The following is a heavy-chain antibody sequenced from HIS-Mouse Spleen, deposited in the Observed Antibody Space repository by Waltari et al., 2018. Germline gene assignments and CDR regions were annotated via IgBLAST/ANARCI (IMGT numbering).Heavy chain of an antibody. V-gene: IGHV4-39*07. CDR2: IYYSGST. J-gene: IGHJ2*01. Sequence: QLQLQASGPGLVTPSETLSLTCTVSGGSISSSSSYWGWIRQPPGKGLEWIVSIYYSGSTYYNPSLKSRVTISVDTSKNQFSLKLSSVTAADTAVYYCAREIPYSSSWYDWYFDLWGRGTLVTVSS. CDR1: GGSISSSSSY. CDR3: AREIPYSSSWYDWYFDL. D-gene: IGHD6-13*01.